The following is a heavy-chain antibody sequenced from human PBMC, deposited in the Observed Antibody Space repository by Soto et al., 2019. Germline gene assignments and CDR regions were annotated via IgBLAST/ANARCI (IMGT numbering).Heavy chain of an antibody. CDR2: ISGNGGTT. D-gene: IGHD3-3*01. Sequence: VSLSLSCAASGFTFSSYAMSWVRQAPGKGLEWISLISGNGGTTNYADSVRGRFTISRDNSRKTLYLQTSNLRAEDTAVYYCAKGRANTVFGVDTLFDFWGQGTPVTVSS. CDR1: GFTFSSYA. V-gene: IGHV3-23*01. CDR3: AKGRANTVFGVDTLFDF. J-gene: IGHJ4*02.